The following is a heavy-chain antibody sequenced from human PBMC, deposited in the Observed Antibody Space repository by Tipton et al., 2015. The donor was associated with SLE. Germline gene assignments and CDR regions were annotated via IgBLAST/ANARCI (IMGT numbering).Heavy chain of an antibody. Sequence: VQLVQSGAEVKKPGESLKISCKGSGYSFTSYWIGWVRQMPGKGLEWMGIIYPGDSDTRYSPPFQGQVTISADNSISTAYLQWSSLKASDTAMYYCARHSGAPYYYDSSGYDYWGQGTLVTVSS. J-gene: IGHJ4*02. CDR3: ARHSGAPYYYDSSGYDY. CDR1: GYSFTSYW. V-gene: IGHV5-51*01. CDR2: IYPGDSDT. D-gene: IGHD3-22*01.